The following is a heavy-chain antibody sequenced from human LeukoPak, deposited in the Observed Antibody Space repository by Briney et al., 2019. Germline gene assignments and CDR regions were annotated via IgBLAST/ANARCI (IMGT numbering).Heavy chain of an antibody. J-gene: IGHJ5*02. D-gene: IGHD3-10*01. CDR3: ARAEYYYYGSGSYNWFDP. V-gene: IGHV4-4*07. CDR1: GGSISSYY. CDR2: IYTGGST. Sequence: SETLSLTCTVSGGSISSYYWSWIRQPAGKGLEWIGRIYTGGSTNYNPSLKSRVTMSVDTSKNQFSLKLSSVTAADTAVYYCARAEYYYYGSGSYNWFDPWGQGTLVTVSS.